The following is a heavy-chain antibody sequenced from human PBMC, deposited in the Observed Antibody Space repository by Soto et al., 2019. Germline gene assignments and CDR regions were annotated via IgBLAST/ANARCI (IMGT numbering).Heavy chain of an antibody. Sequence: NPSETLSLTCAVYGGSFSGYYWSWIRQPPGKGLEWIGEINHSGSTNYNPSLKSRVTISVDTSKNQFSLKLSSVTAADTAVYYCARGRNNGNYVGYYYYGMDVWGQGTTVNVSS. V-gene: IGHV4-34*01. CDR1: GGSFSGYY. CDR3: ARGRNNGNYVGYYYYGMDV. D-gene: IGHD1-7*01. J-gene: IGHJ6*02. CDR2: INHSGST.